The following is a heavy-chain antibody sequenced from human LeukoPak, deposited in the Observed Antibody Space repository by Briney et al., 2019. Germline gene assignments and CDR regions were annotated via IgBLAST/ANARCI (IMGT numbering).Heavy chain of an antibody. CDR1: GGSFSGYY. Sequence: SETLSLTCAVYGGSFSGYYWSWIRQPPGKGLEWIGEINHSGSANYNPSLKSRVTISVDTSKNQFSLKLSSVTAADTAVYYCARGGGYYDFWSGVAPFDYWGQGTPVTVSS. D-gene: IGHD3-3*01. CDR2: INHSGSA. CDR3: ARGGGYYDFWSGVAPFDY. J-gene: IGHJ4*02. V-gene: IGHV4-34*01.